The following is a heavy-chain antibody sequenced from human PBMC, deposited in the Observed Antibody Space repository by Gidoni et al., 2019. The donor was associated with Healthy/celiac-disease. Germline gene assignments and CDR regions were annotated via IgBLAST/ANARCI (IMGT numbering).Heavy chain of an antibody. CDR3: TTDGWELPNAFDI. Sequence: EVQLVESGGGLVKPGGSLRLSCAASGFTFSNAWMSWVRQAPGKGLEWVGRIKSKTDGGTTDYAAPVKGRFTISRDDSKNTLYLQMNSLKTEDTAVYYCTTDGWELPNAFDIWGQGTMVTVSS. J-gene: IGHJ3*02. CDR2: IKSKTDGGTT. CDR1: GFTFSNAW. V-gene: IGHV3-15*01. D-gene: IGHD1-26*01.